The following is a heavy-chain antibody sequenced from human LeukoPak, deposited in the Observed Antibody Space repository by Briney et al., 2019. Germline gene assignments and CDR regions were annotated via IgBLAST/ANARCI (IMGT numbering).Heavy chain of an antibody. Sequence: GGSLRLSCVASGFTFGKYWMSWVRQAPGKGLEWVANVKLDGSEKNYVDSVKGRFTISRDNTKNSLYLQMNSLRVEDTAMFYCARDQYDTWSRRGNFDSWGQGTLVIVSS. CDR3: ARDQYDTWSRRGNFDS. CDR1: GFTFGKYW. D-gene: IGHD3-3*01. J-gene: IGHJ4*02. V-gene: IGHV3-7*03. CDR2: VKLDGSEK.